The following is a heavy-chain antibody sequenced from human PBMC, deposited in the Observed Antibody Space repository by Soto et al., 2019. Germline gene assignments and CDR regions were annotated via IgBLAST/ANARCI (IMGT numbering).Heavy chain of an antibody. V-gene: IGHV3-7*01. CDR3: ARDRRAVLEY. Sequence: GGSLRLSCAGSGFTFSTYWMSWVRQAPGKGLEWVADIGQDGSEKYYGDSVKGRFTISRDNAKNSLYLQMNSLRAEDTAVYYCARDRRAVLEYWGQGTLVTVSS. CDR2: IGQDGSEK. D-gene: IGHD6-19*01. CDR1: GFTFSTYW. J-gene: IGHJ4*02.